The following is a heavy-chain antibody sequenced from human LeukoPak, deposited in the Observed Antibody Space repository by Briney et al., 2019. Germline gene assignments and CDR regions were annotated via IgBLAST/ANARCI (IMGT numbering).Heavy chain of an antibody. J-gene: IGHJ6*02. D-gene: IGHD1-7*01. CDR2: SYYSGST. V-gene: IGHV4-59*01. Sequence: PSETLSLTCTVSGGSISSCYWSWIRQPPGKGLEWIGYSYYSGSTNYNPSLKSRVTISVDTSKNQFSLKLSSVTAADTAVYYCARDNWNYGSSMDVWGQGTTVTVSS. CDR1: GGSISSCY. CDR3: ARDNWNYGSSMDV.